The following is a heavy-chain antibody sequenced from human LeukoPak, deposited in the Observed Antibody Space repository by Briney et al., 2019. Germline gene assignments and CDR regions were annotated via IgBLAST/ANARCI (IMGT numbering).Heavy chain of an antibody. D-gene: IGHD4-17*01. CDR2: ISSSGSVI. Sequence: PGGSLRLSCAASGFTFRNFDMNWVRQAPGKGLEWVSYISSSGSVIYYADSVKGRFTISRDNSKNSLYLQMNSLRVEDTAVYYCATTRGSTVTIPDAFDFWGQGTMVTVSS. J-gene: IGHJ3*01. CDR3: ATTRGSTVTIPDAFDF. CDR1: GFTFRNFD. V-gene: IGHV3-48*03.